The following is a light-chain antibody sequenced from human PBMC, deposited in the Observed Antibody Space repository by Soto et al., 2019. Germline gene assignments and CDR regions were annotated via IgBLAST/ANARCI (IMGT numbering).Light chain of an antibody. CDR3: QQNYNTPRT. CDR1: QSISSN. V-gene: IGKV1-39*01. Sequence: DIQMTNAPSTLPASVGDRVTITCRASQSISSNLNWYQQKPGKAPKLLIYAASTLQCGVPARFSGSGSGTDFTLTISSLQPEDFATYYCQQNYNTPRTFGQGTKVDIK. CDR2: AAS. J-gene: IGKJ1*01.